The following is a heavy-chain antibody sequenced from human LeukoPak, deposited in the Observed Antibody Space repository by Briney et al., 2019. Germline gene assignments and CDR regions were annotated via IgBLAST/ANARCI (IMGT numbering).Heavy chain of an antibody. V-gene: IGHV3-23*01. Sequence: GGSLRLSCAASGFTFSSYAMSWVRQAPGKGLEWVSAISGSGGSTYYADSVKGRFTISRDNSKNTLYLQTNSLRAEDTAVYYCAKGDGSGTYGMDVWGQGTTVTVSS. J-gene: IGHJ6*02. CDR1: GFTFSSYA. CDR3: AKGDGSGTYGMDV. CDR2: ISGSGGST. D-gene: IGHD3-10*01.